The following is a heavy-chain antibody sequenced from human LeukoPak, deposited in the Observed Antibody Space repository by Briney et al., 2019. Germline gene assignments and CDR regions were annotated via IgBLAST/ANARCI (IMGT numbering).Heavy chain of an antibody. D-gene: IGHD3/OR15-3a*01. Sequence: ASVKVSCKVSGYTLTELSMHWVRQAPGKGLEWMGGFDPEDGETIYAQKFQGRVTMAEDTSTDTAYMELCSLRSEDTAVYYCATGLGYAFDIWGQGTMVTVSS. CDR3: ATGLGYAFDI. J-gene: IGHJ3*02. CDR1: GYTLTELS. V-gene: IGHV1-24*01. CDR2: FDPEDGET.